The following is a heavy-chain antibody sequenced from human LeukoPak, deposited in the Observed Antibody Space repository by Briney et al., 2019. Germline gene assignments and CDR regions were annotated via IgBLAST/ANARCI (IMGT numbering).Heavy chain of an antibody. CDR3: AKVHYGPGSYYNGAFDI. CDR1: GFTFHDYA. J-gene: IGHJ3*02. CDR2: ISWNSGSI. V-gene: IGHV3-9*03. Sequence: GRSLRLSCAASGFTFHDYAMHWVRQAPGKGLEWVTGISWNSGSIGYADSVKGRFTISRDNAKNSLYLQMNSLSAEDMALYYCAKVHYGPGSYYNGAFDIWGQRTMVTVSS. D-gene: IGHD3-10*01.